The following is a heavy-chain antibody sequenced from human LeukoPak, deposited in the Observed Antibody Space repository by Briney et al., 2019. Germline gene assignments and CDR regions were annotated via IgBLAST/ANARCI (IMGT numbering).Heavy chain of an antibody. Sequence: SETLSLTCAVYGGSFSGYYWSWIRQPPGKGREWMGEINHSGSTNYNPSLKSRVTISVDTSKNQFSLKLSSVSVADTAVYYCAGGRYCSSTSCLAPRYWGQGTLVTVSS. J-gene: IGHJ4*02. D-gene: IGHD2-2*01. CDR3: AGGRYCSSTSCLAPRY. CDR2: INHSGST. V-gene: IGHV4-34*01. CDR1: GGSFSGYY.